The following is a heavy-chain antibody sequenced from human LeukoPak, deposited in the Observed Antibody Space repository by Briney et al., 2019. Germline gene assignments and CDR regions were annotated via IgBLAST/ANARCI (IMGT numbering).Heavy chain of an antibody. CDR2: IYYSGST. CDR3: ARTHSDYEYYFDY. D-gene: IGHD5-12*01. V-gene: IGHV4-30-4*08. Sequence: PSQTLSLTCSVSGGSISGGDYYWSWTRQPPGKGLEWIGYIYYSGSTYYSPSLKSRVTISVDTSKNQFSLKLSSVTAADTAVYYCARTHSDYEYYFDYWGQGTLVTVSS. J-gene: IGHJ4*02. CDR1: GGSISGGDYY.